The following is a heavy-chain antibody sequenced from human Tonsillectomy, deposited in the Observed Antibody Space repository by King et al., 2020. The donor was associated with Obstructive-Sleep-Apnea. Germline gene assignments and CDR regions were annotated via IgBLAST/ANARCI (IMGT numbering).Heavy chain of an antibody. CDR3: AGDMVPGDGRIVLDF. D-gene: IGHD3-10*01. J-gene: IGHJ4*02. Sequence: VQLVESGGGLVQPGGSLRLSCVASGFTFDKYAMTWVRQVPGKGLEYVSSLASGGDYITYADSVRGRFIISRDNSKDTLYLQMNSLRGEDTAIYYCAGDMVPGDGRIVLDFWGQGTRVTVSA. CDR1: GFTFDKYA. CDR2: LASGGDYI. V-gene: IGHV3-23*04.